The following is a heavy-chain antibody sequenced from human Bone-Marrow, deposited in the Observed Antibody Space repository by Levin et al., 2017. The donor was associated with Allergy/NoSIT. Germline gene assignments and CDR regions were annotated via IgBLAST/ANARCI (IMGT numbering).Heavy chain of an antibody. CDR1: GGTFSSYA. Sequence: ASVKVSCKASGGTFSSYAISWVRQAPGQGLEWMGGIIPIFGTANYAQKFQGRVTITADESTSTAYMELSSLRSEDTAVYYCAREPNRGYSYGLDYWGQGTLVTVSS. CDR3: AREPNRGYSYGLDY. V-gene: IGHV1-69*13. J-gene: IGHJ4*02. CDR2: IIPIFGTA. D-gene: IGHD5-18*01.